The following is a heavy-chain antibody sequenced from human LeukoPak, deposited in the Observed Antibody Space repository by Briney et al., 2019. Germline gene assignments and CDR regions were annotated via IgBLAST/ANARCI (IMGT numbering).Heavy chain of an antibody. D-gene: IGHD4-17*01. V-gene: IGHV3-21*01. CDR1: GFTFSSYS. J-gene: IGHJ4*02. CDR3: TRGHDYDPSFDY. Sequence: GGSLRLSCAASGFTFSSYSMNWVRQAPGKGLEWVSSISSSSSYIYYADSVKGRFTISKDNAKNTLYLQMNSLRAEDTAVYYCTRGHDYDPSFDYWGQGTLVTVSS. CDR2: ISSSSSYI.